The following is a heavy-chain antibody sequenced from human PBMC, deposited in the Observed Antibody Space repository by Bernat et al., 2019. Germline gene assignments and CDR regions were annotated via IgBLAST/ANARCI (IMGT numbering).Heavy chain of an antibody. V-gene: IGHV4-39*01. CDR2: IYYSGST. CDR1: GGSISSSSYY. CDR3: ARLPKGLDDYGDYDYMIDY. D-gene: IGHD4-17*01. J-gene: IGHJ4*02. Sequence: QLQLQESGPGLVKPSETLSLTCTVSGGSISSSSYYWGWIRQPPGKGLEWIGSIYYSGSTYYNPSLKSRVTISVDTSKNQFSLKLSSVTAADTAVYYCARLPKGLDDYGDYDYMIDYWGQGTLVTVSS.